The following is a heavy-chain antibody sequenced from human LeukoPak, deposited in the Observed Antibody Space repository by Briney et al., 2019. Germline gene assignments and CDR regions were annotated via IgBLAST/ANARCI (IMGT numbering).Heavy chain of an antibody. CDR1: GGSISSGGYY. V-gene: IGHV4-31*03. D-gene: IGHD2-21*02. CDR2: IYYSGST. CDR3: ASSQDDEGYCGCDCPTPFDY. J-gene: IGHJ4*02. Sequence: SETLSLTCTVSGGSISSGGYYWSWIRQHPGKGLEWIGYIYYSGSTYYNPSLKSRVTISVDTSKNQFSLKLSSVTAADTAVYYCASSQDDEGYCGCDCPTPFDYWSQGTLVTVSA.